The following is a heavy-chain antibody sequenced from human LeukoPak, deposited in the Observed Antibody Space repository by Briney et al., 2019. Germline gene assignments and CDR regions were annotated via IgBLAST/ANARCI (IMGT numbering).Heavy chain of an antibody. J-gene: IGHJ5*02. CDR2: IYYSGST. Sequence: SETLSLTCTVSGGSISSSSYYWGWIRQPPGKGLEWIGSIYYSGSTYYNPSLKSRVTISVDTSKNQFSLKLSSVTAADTAVYYCARVAEDCSGGSCYSEGSYWFDPWGQGTLVTVSS. CDR3: ARVAEDCSGGSCYSEGSYWFDP. CDR1: GGSISSSSYY. V-gene: IGHV4-39*07. D-gene: IGHD2-15*01.